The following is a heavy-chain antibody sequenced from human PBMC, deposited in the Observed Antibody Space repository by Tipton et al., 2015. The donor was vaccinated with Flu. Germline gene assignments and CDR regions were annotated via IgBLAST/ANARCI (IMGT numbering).Heavy chain of an antibody. CDR2: IYYSGST. Sequence: GLVKPSETLSLTCTVSRGPISNKYWSWIRQPPGKGLEWIGYIYYSGSTYYNPSLKSRVAISVDTSKNQFSLKLSFVTAADTAVYYCASRIPGEHYFDHWGQGTLVTVSS. J-gene: IGHJ4*02. D-gene: IGHD3-10*01. V-gene: IGHV4-59*06. CDR3: ASRIPGEHYFDH. CDR1: RGPISNKY.